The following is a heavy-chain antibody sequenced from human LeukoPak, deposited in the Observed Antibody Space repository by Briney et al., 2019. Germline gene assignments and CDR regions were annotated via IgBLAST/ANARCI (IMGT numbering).Heavy chain of an antibody. Sequence: SETLSLTCTVSGGSISSCYWSWIRQPPGKGLEWIGYIYYSGSTYYNPSLKSRVTISVDTSKNQFSLKVSSVTAADTAVYYCARRGGYSGYDFPYYFDYWGQGTLVTVSS. D-gene: IGHD5-12*01. CDR2: IYYSGST. CDR1: GGSISSCY. J-gene: IGHJ4*02. CDR3: ARRGGYSGYDFPYYFDY. V-gene: IGHV4-59*08.